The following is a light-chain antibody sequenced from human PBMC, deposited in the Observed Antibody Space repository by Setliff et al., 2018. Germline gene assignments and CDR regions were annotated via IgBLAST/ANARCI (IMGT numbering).Light chain of an antibody. CDR3: SSYAGSNNLV. J-gene: IGLJ2*01. CDR2: EVS. Sequence: QSVLTQPPSASGSPGQSVTISCTGTSSDVGGYNYVSWYQQQPGKAPKLMIYEVSKRPSGVPDRFSGSKSGNTAFLTVSGLQAEDEADYYCSSYAGSNNLVFGGGTKVTVL. CDR1: SSDVGGYNY. V-gene: IGLV2-8*01.